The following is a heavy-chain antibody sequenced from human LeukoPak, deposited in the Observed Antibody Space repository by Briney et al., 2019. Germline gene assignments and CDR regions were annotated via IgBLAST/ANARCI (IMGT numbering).Heavy chain of an antibody. Sequence: PGGSLRLSCAASGFTFSSYAMHWVRQAPGEGLEWVAIISYDGSNKYYADSVKGRFTISRDNSKNTLYLQMNSLRAEDTAVYYCARDKESSGYYYHHYGMDVWGQGTTVTVSS. J-gene: IGHJ6*02. D-gene: IGHD3-22*01. V-gene: IGHV3-30-3*01. CDR1: GFTFSSYA. CDR2: ISYDGSNK. CDR3: ARDKESSGYYYHHYGMDV.